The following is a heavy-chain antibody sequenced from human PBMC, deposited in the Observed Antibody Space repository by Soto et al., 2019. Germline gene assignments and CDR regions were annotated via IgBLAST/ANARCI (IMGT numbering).Heavy chain of an antibody. J-gene: IGHJ4*02. CDR2: INAINGDT. CDR1: GYTFGRDG. Sequence: GASVKVSCKGSGYTFGRDGMHWVRQAPVQVLEWLAWINAINGDTKYSKRFQGRLTVSRDTSANTAYLQLSSLRFEDTAVYYCARSGGYFFTFEGWGQGTLVTVSS. V-gene: IGHV1-3*01. CDR3: ARSGGYFFTFEG. D-gene: IGHD3-22*01.